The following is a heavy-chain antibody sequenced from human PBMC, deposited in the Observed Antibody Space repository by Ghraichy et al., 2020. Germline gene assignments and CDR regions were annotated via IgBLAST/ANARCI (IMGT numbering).Heavy chain of an antibody. CDR3: ARGRGWLQSGFPY. D-gene: IGHD5-24*01. CDR1: GGSFSGYY. V-gene: IGHV4-34*01. CDR2: INHSGST. J-gene: IGHJ4*02. Sequence: SQTLSLTCAVYGGSFSGYYWSWIRQPPGKGLEWIGEINHSGSTNYNPSLKSRVTISVDTSKNQFSLKLSSVTAADTAVYYCARGRGWLQSGFPYWGQGTLVTVSS.